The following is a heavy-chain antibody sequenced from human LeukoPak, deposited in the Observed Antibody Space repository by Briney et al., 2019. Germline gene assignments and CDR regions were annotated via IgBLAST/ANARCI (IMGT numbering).Heavy chain of an antibody. D-gene: IGHD2-15*01. V-gene: IGHV3-9*01. CDR1: GFTFDGYA. CDR2: ITWNSGSI. Sequence: GGSLRLSCAASGFTFDGYAMHWVRLALGKGLEWVSGITWNSGSIGYADSVKGRFTISRDNAKNSLYLQMNSLKPEDTALYYCAKASLGYCSGGTCYFDYWGQGTLVTVSS. CDR3: AKASLGYCSGGTCYFDY. J-gene: IGHJ4*02.